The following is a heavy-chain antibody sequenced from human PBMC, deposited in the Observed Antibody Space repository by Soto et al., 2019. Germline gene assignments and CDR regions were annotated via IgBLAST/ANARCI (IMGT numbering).Heavy chain of an antibody. V-gene: IGHV3-9*01. D-gene: IGHD3-22*01. CDR1: GFTFDDYA. Sequence: EVQLVESGGGLVQPGRSLRLSCAASGFTFDDYAMHWVWQAPGKGLEWVSGISWNSGSIGYADSVKGRFTISRDNAKNSLYLQMNSLRAEDTALYYCAKDRTYYYDSSGSYLGYWGQGTLVTVSS. CDR3: AKDRTYYYDSSGSYLGY. J-gene: IGHJ4*02. CDR2: ISWNSGSI.